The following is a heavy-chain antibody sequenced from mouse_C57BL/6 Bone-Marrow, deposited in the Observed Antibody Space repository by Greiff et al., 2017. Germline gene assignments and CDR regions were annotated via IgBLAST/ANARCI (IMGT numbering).Heavy chain of an antibody. CDR2: IYPGNSDT. CDR1: GYTFTSYW. V-gene: IGHV1-5*01. CDR3: TRWFAY. Sequence: FQLQQSGTVLARPGASVKMSCKTSGYTFTSYWMHWVKPRPGQGLEWIGAIYPGNSDTSYNQKFKGKAKRTAVTSASTAYMELSSLTNEDSAVYYCTRWFAYWGQGTLVTVSA. J-gene: IGHJ3*01.